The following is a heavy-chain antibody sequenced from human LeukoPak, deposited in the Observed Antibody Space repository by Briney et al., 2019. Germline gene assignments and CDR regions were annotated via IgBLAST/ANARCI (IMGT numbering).Heavy chain of an antibody. Sequence: LPGGSLRLSCAASGFTFSSYAMHWVRQAPGKGLEWVAVISYDGSNKYYADSVKGRFTISRDNSKNTLYLQMNSLRAEDTAVYYCARSYYDSSGYPVYYFDYWGQETLVTVSS. CDR1: GFTFSSYA. V-gene: IGHV3-30-3*01. D-gene: IGHD3-22*01. CDR3: ARSYYDSSGYPVYYFDY. CDR2: ISYDGSNK. J-gene: IGHJ4*02.